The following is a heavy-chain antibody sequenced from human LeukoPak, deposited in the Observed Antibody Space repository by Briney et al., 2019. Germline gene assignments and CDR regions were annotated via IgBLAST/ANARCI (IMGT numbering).Heavy chain of an antibody. J-gene: IGHJ5*02. CDR3: ARDGGSSWPQRGWFDP. D-gene: IGHD6-13*01. CDR1: GFTVCSNY. V-gene: IGHV3-53*01. CDR2: IYSGGST. Sequence: GGSLRLSCAASGFTVCSNYMSWVRQALGKGLEWVSVIYSGGSTYYADSVKGRFTISRDNSKNTLYLQMNSLRAEDTAVYYCARDGGSSWPQRGWFDPWGQGTLVTVSS.